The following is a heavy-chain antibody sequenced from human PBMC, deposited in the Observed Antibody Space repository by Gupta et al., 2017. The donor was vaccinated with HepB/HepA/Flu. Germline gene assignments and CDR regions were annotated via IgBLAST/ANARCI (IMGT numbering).Heavy chain of an antibody. CDR1: GFTFSSYW. J-gene: IGHJ4*02. CDR2: IKQDGSEK. Sequence: EVQLVESGGGLVQPGGSLRLSCAASGFTFSSYWMSWVRQAPGKGLEWVANIKQDGSEKYYVDSVKGRFTISRDNAKNSLYLQMNSLRAEDTAVYYCARCLHITADYYFDNWGQGTLVIVSS. CDR3: ARCLHITADYYFDN. V-gene: IGHV3-7*01. D-gene: IGHD2-21*01.